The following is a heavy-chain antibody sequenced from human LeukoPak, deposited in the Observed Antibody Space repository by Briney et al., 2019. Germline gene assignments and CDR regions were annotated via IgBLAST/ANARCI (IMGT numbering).Heavy chain of an antibody. D-gene: IGHD1-26*01. J-gene: IGHJ4*02. Sequence: SETLSLTCTVSGYSISSGYYWSWIRQPAGKGLEWIGRIYTSGSTNYNPSLKSRVTMSVDTSKNQFSLKLSSVTAADTAVYYCARDPRQTPWELLDWGQGTLVTVSS. CDR1: GYSISSGYY. CDR3: ARDPRQTPWELLD. V-gene: IGHV4-4*07. CDR2: IYTSGST.